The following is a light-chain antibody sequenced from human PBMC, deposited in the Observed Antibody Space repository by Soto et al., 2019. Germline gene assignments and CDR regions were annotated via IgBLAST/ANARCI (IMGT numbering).Light chain of an antibody. CDR3: QTWATGIRV. CDR1: SGHSSYA. V-gene: IGLV4-69*01. CDR2: LNSDGSH. Sequence: QLVLTQSPSASDSLGASVKLTCTLSSGHSSYAIAWHQHQPGKGPRYLMNLNSDGSHTKGDGIPDRFSGSSSGAERYLTISSLQSEDEADYYCQTWATGIRVFGGGTQLTVL. J-gene: IGLJ3*02.